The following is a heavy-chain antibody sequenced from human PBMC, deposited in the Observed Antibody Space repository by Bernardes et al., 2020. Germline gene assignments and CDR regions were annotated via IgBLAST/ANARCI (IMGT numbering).Heavy chain of an antibody. V-gene: IGHV3-7*03. Sequence: GRSLRLSCAASGFTFSSYWMSWVRQAPGKGLEWVANINLDGSEKYYVDSVKGRFSISRDNTKKSLYLQMNSLRAEDTAVYYCARDMRGSNPYWGQGTLVTVSS. CDR3: ARDMRGSNPY. CDR2: INLDGSEK. D-gene: IGHD2-8*01. J-gene: IGHJ4*02. CDR1: GFTFSSYW.